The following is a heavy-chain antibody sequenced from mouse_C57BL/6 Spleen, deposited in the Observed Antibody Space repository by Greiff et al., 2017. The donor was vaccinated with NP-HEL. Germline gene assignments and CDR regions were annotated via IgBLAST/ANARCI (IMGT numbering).Heavy chain of an antibody. CDR2: ISSGSSTI. CDR1: GFTFSDYG. CDR3: ASRGDYGGNMDY. D-gene: IGHD2-4*01. Sequence: EVMLVESGGGLVKPGGSLKLSCAASGFTFSDYGMHWVRQAPEKGLEWVAYISSGSSTIYYADKVKGRFTISRDNAKNTLFLQMTSLRSEDTAMYYGASRGDYGGNMDYWGQGTTLTVSS. J-gene: IGHJ2*01. V-gene: IGHV5-17*01.